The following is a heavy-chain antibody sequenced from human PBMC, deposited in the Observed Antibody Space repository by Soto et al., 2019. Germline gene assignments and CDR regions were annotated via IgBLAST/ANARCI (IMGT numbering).Heavy chain of an antibody. CDR2: INAGNGNT. CDR3: ARDLGLLWFGEGQNWFDP. V-gene: IGHV1-3*01. D-gene: IGHD3-10*01. Sequence: QVQLVQAGAEVKKPGASVKVSCKASGYTFTSYAMHWVRQAPGHRLEWMGWINAGNGNTKYSQKFQGRVTITRDTSASTAYMELSSLRSEDTAVYYCARDLGLLWFGEGQNWFDPWGQGTLVTVSS. J-gene: IGHJ5*02. CDR1: GYTFTSYA.